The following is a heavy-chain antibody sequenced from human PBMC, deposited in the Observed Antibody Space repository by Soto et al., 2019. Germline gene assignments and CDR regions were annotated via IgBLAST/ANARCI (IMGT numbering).Heavy chain of an antibody. V-gene: IGHV4-31*03. CDR2: IYYSGST. Sequence: QVQLQESGPGLVKPSQTLSLTCTVSGGSISSGGYYWSWIRQHPGMGLEWIGYIYYSGSTYYNPSLKSRVTISVDTSKNQFSLKLSSVTAADTAVYYCARWSSGSSDAFDIWGQGTMVTVSS. CDR3: ARWSSGSSDAFDI. J-gene: IGHJ3*02. D-gene: IGHD1-26*01. CDR1: GGSISSGGYY.